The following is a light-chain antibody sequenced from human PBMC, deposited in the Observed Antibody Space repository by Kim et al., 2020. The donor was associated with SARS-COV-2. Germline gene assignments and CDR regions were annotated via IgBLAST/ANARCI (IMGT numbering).Light chain of an antibody. V-gene: IGKV3-20*01. CDR1: QSVSNNY. Sequence: EIVLTQSPGTLSLSPGERATLSCRASQSVSNNYLAWYQQKPGQTPRLLIYAASTRATGIPDRFSGSGSGTDFTLTISRLEPEDFAVYYCQQYGGSPPLSFGGGTKVDIK. J-gene: IGKJ4*01. CDR3: QQYGGSPPLS. CDR2: AAS.